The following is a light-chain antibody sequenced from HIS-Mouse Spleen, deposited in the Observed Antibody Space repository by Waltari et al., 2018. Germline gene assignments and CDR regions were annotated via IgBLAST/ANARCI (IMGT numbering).Light chain of an antibody. J-gene: IGLJ2*01. Sequence: QSALTQPASVSGSPGQSITIPCTRTSSDVGGYNYVSWYQQHPGKAPKLMIYDVSNRPSGVSNRFSGSKSGNTASLTISGLQAEDEADYYCSSYTSSSFNVVFGGGTKLTVL. CDR1: SSDVGGYNY. CDR2: DVS. V-gene: IGLV2-14*03. CDR3: SSYTSSSFNVV.